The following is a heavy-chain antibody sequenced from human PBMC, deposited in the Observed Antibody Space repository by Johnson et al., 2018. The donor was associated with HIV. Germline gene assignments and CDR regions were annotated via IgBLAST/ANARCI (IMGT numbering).Heavy chain of an antibody. J-gene: IGHJ3*02. Sequence: QVQLVESGGGVVQPGGSLRLSCAASGFTFSSYGMHWVRQAPGKGLEWVAFIRYDGSNKYYADSVKGRFTISRDNSKNSLFLQVNSLRAEDTAVYHCAKGRYSSSWYLAGAFDIWGQGTMVTVSS. CDR3: AKGRYSSSWYLAGAFDI. CDR1: GFTFSSYG. CDR2: IRYDGSNK. V-gene: IGHV3-30*02. D-gene: IGHD6-13*01.